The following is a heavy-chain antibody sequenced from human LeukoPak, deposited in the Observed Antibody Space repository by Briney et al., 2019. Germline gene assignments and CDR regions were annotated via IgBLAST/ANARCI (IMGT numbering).Heavy chain of an antibody. J-gene: IGHJ4*02. CDR3: ARVLGYCSAGSCYPSFDY. CDR2: IYYSGTT. CDR1: GASISSSY. D-gene: IGHD2-15*01. Sequence: PSETLSLTCTVSGASISSSYWTWIRQPPGKGLEWIGYIYYSGTTNYNPSLKSRVTMSVDTSKNQFSLKLSSVTAADTAVYYCARVLGYCSAGSCYPSFDYWGQGTLVTVSS. V-gene: IGHV4-59*01.